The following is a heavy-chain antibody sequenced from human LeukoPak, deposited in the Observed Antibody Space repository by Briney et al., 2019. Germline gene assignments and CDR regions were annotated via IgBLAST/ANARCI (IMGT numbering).Heavy chain of an antibody. V-gene: IGHV3-74*01. D-gene: IGHD3-9*01. CDR1: GFTFSTYW. CDR2: INRDGSST. CDR3: ARDRETYYDILTGYYTLGDAFDI. J-gene: IGHJ3*02. Sequence: PGGSLRLSCAASGFTFSTYWMHWVRQAPGKGLVWVSRINRDGSSTSYADSVKGRFTISRDNAKNTLYLQMNSLRAEDTAVYYCARDRETYYDILTGYYTLGDAFDIWGQGTMVTVSS.